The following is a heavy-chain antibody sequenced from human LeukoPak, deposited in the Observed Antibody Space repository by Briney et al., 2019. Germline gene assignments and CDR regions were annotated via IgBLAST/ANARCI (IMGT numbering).Heavy chain of an antibody. D-gene: IGHD3-16*02. CDR1: GGSISRSSNY. Sequence: SETLSLTCSVSGGSISRSSNYWGWIRPPPGKGLEWIGSLYNTEATYYNQSLQSRVTISVDTSKHQLSLKLSSVTAADTAVYYCARHPTLSSGGNFDYWGQGTLVTVSS. CDR3: ARHPTLSSGGNFDY. J-gene: IGHJ4*02. V-gene: IGHV4-39*01. CDR2: LYNTEAT.